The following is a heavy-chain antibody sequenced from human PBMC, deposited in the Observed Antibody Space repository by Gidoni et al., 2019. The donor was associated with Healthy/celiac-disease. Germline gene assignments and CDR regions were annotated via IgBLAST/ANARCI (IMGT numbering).Heavy chain of an antibody. CDR2: IYYSGST. J-gene: IGHJ3*02. CDR1: GGSISSYY. CDR3: ARGELVQVWAGAFDI. V-gene: IGHV4-59*01. Sequence: QVQLQESGPGLVKPSETLSLTCPVSGGSISSYYWSWIRQPPGKGLEWIGYIYYSGSTNYNPSLKSRVTISVDTSKNQFSLKLSSVTAADTAVYYCARGELVQVWAGAFDIWGQGTMVTVSS. D-gene: IGHD1-26*01.